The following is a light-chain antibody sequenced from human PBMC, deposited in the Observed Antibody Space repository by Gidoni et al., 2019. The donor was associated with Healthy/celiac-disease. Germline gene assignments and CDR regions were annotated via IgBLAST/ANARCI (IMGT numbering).Light chain of an antibody. CDR2: QDS. J-gene: IGLJ2*01. Sequence: YELTQPPSVSVSPGQTASITCSGDKLGDKYACWYQQKPGQSPVLVIYQDSKRPSGIPERFSGSNSGNTATLTISGTQAMDEADYYCQAWDSSTGVFCGGTKLTVL. V-gene: IGLV3-1*01. CDR1: KLGDKY. CDR3: QAWDSSTGV.